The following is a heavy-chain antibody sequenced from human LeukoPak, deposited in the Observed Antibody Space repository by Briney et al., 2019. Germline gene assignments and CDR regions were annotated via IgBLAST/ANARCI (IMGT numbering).Heavy chain of an antibody. CDR3: GRPGGQRGWFDP. CDR1: GYSISSGYY. V-gene: IGHV4-38-2*01. CDR2: IYHSGST. J-gene: IGHJ5*02. D-gene: IGHD3-16*01. Sequence: PSETLSLTCAVSGYSISSGYYWGWIRQPPGKGLEWIGSIYHSGSTYYNPSLKSRVTISVDTSKNQFSLKLSSVTAADTAVYYCGRPGGQRGWFDPWGQGTLVTVSS.